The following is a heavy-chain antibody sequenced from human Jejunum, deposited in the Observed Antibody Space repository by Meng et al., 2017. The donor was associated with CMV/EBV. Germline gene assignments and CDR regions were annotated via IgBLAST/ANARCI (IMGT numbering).Heavy chain of an antibody. V-gene: IGHV3-30-3*01. CDR2: ISYDGSKE. CDR1: GFTFSSFG. Sequence: VFSGGGSFHPGRSMRPSCAASGFTFSSFGMHWVRQAPGKGLAWVAVISYDGSKEFYADAVKGRFTISRDNSKNTLYLQMNSLRAEDTAVYYCARGRGPLEYYFDYWGQGTLVTVSS. J-gene: IGHJ4*02. D-gene: IGHD3-3*01. CDR3: ARGRGPLEYYFDY.